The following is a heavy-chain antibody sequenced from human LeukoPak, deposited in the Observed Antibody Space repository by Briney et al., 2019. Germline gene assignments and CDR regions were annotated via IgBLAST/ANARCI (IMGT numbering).Heavy chain of an antibody. CDR1: GYTFTSYG. D-gene: IGHD2-2*01. J-gene: IGHJ5*02. V-gene: IGHV1-18*01. CDR3: AVRYCSSTSCSSP. Sequence: AASVKVSCKAPGYTFTSYGISWVRQAPGQGLEWMGWIGAYNGNTNYAQKLQGRVTMTTDTSTSTAYMELRSLRSDDTAVYYCAVRYCSSTSCSSPWGQGTLVTVSS. CDR2: IGAYNGNT.